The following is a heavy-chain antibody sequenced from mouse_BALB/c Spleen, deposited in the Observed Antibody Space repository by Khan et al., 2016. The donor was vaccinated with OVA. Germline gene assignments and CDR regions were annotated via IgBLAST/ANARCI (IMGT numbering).Heavy chain of an antibody. CDR1: GYTFTSYW. J-gene: IGHJ2*01. CDR2: INPTSGYT. CDR3: ARDRIDY. V-gene: IGHV1-7*01. Sequence: QVQLKQSGAELAKPGASVKMSCTASGYTFTSYWMHWIKQRPGQGLEWIGYINPTSGYTDYKQKFKDKATLTADKYPSTAYMQLSSLTSDNSAVYYCARDRIDYWGQGTALTVSS.